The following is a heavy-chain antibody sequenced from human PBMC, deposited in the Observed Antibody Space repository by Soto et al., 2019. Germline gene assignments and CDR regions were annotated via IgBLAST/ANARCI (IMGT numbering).Heavy chain of an antibody. Sequence: SETLSLTCAVSGGSISTSNWWRWVRQPPGKGLEWIGEVYHSGSTNYNPSFKSRVAMSVDKSKNQFSLKLNSVTAADTALYYCARTSTSGPRFDYWHQGSLDTVSS. V-gene: IGHV4-4*02. D-gene: IGHD1-1*01. CDR3: ARTSTSGPRFDY. CDR1: GGSISTSNW. CDR2: VYHSGST. J-gene: IGHJ4*02.